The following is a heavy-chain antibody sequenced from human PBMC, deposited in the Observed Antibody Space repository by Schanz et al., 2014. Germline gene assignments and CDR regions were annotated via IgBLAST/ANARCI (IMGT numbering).Heavy chain of an antibody. V-gene: IGHV3-11*06. J-gene: IGHJ3*02. Sequence: QVQLVESGGGLVKPGGSLRLSCAASGLTFSDYYMSWIRQAPGKGLEWVSYISSTSSYIFYADSVKGRFTISRDNAKNTLYLQMSSLRAEDTALYYCAKDPHRDYGGKPQTVDIWGQGTMVTVSS. D-gene: IGHD4-17*01. CDR3: AKDPHRDYGGKPQTVDI. CDR1: GLTFSDYY. CDR2: ISSTSSYI.